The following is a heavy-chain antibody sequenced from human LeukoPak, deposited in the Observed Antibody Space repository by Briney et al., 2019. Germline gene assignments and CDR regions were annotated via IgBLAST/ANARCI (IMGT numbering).Heavy chain of an antibody. CDR2: ISGSTGST. D-gene: IGHD1-26*01. Sequence: GGSLRLSCAASGFTFSNYAMNWVRQAPGKGLEWVSLISGSTGSTYYADSVKGRFSISRDNSKNTVYLQMNSLRVEDTAVYYCAKGPVSAMVGANTLDYWGQGTLVTVSS. CDR1: GFTFSNYA. J-gene: IGHJ4*02. CDR3: AKGPVSAMVGANTLDY. V-gene: IGHV3-23*01.